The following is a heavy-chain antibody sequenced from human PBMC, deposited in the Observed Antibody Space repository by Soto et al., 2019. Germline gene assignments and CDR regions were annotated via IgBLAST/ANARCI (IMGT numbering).Heavy chain of an antibody. V-gene: IGHV4-30-2*01. CDR1: GGSISSGGYS. D-gene: IGHD1-7*01. CDR2: IYHSGST. J-gene: IGHJ5*02. Sequence: SETLSLTCAVSGGSISSGGYSWSWIRQPPGKGLEWIGYIYHSGSTYYNPSFKSRVTISVDRSKNQFSLKLSSVTAADTAVYYCARTESGTFDPWGQGTLVTVSS. CDR3: ARTESGTFDP.